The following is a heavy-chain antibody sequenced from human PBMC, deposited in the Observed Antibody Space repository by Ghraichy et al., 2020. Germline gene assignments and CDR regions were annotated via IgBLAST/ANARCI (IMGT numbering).Heavy chain of an antibody. D-gene: IGHD3-22*01. V-gene: IGHV4-61*01. Sequence: SETLSLTCTVSGGSVSSGSYYWSWIRQPPGKGLEWIGYIYYSGSTNYNPSLKSRVTISVDTSKNQFSLKLSSVTAADTAVYYCARLRRYYDSSGYYYVGAFDIWGQGTMVTVSS. CDR1: GGSVSSGSYY. CDR3: ARLRRYYDSSGYYYVGAFDI. CDR2: IYYSGST. J-gene: IGHJ3*02.